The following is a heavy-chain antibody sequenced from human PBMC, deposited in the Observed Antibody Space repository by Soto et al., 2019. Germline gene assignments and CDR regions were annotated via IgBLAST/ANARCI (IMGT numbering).Heavy chain of an antibody. CDR2: ISAYNGNT. Sequence: ASVKVSCKASGCTFTSYGISWVRQAPGQGLEWMGWISAYNGNTNYAQKLQGRVTMTTDTSTSTAYMELRSLRSDDTAVYYCAKGRAITVYGVDILFDYWGLGTLVTVSS. CDR3: AKGRAITVYGVDILFDY. CDR1: GCTFTSYG. V-gene: IGHV1-18*01. D-gene: IGHD3-3*01. J-gene: IGHJ4*01.